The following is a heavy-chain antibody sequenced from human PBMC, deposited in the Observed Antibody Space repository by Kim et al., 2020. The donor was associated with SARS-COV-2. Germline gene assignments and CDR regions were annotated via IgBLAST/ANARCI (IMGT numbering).Heavy chain of an antibody. J-gene: IGHJ6*02. CDR2: MNPNSGNT. V-gene: IGHV1-8*02. D-gene: IGHD1-1*01. CDR1: GYTFSSHD. Sequence: ASVKVSCKTSGYTFSSHDINWVRQASGQGLEWMGWMNPNSGNTGYAQKFQGRVTMTTNLSKSTAFMELSSLRSGDTAVYYCARRRTEGTRSYGLDVWGHGTTVTVSS. CDR3: ARRRTEGTRSYGLDV.